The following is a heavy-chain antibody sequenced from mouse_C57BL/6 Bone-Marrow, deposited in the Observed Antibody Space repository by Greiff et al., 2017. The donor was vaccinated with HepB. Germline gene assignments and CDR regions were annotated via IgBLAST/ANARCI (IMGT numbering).Heavy chain of an antibody. CDR2: IDPENGDT. CDR3: TTIYSNPFAY. J-gene: IGHJ3*01. V-gene: IGHV14-4*01. CDR1: GFNIKDDY. Sequence: DVKLVESGAELVRPGASVKLSCTASGFNIKDDYMHWVKQRPEQGLEWIGWIDPENGDTEYASKFQGKATITADTSSNTAYLQLSSLTSEDTAVYYCTTIYSNPFAYWGQGTLVTVSA. D-gene: IGHD2-5*01.